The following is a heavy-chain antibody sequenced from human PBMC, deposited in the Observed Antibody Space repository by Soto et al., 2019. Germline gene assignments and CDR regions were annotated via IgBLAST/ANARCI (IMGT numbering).Heavy chain of an antibody. V-gene: IGHV3-30-3*01. Sequence: PVGSLRLSCAASGFTFSSYAMHWVRQAPGKGLEWVAVISYDGSNKYYADSVKGRFTISRDNSKNTLYLQMNSLRAEDTAVYYCARDRRDVSPFDYWGQGTLVTVSS. D-gene: IGHD3-16*01. J-gene: IGHJ4*02. CDR1: GFTFSSYA. CDR2: ISYDGSNK. CDR3: ARDRRDVSPFDY.